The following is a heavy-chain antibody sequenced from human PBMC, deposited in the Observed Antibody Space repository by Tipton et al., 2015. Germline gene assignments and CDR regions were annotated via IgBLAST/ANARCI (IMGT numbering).Heavy chain of an antibody. D-gene: IGHD3/OR15-3a*01. V-gene: IGHV1-69*06. CDR3: ARGLPRNQITGTRTWFDP. CDR1: GFDFKSYV. J-gene: IGHJ5*02. Sequence: QLVQSGAEVKKPGSSVKVSCKSSGFDFKSYVLFWLRQAPGQGLEWMGKIAPRFPSVGYAERFQGRLTITADKGTTTVHMELRNLTSNDTAVYFCARGLPRNQITGTRTWFDPWGQGTPVTVSS. CDR2: IAPRFPSV.